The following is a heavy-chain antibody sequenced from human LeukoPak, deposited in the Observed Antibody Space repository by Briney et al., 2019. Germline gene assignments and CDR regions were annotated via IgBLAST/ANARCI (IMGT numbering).Heavy chain of an antibody. J-gene: IGHJ6*02. Sequence: PGRSLRLSCAASGFTFDDYAMHWVRQAPGKGLEWVSGISWNSGSIGYADSVKGRFTISRDNAKNSLYLQMNSLRAEDTAVYYCARVPYDSSGYYFPVDYYYYGMDVWGQGTTVTVSS. V-gene: IGHV3-9*01. CDR3: ARVPYDSSGYYFPVDYYYYGMDV. D-gene: IGHD3-22*01. CDR2: ISWNSGSI. CDR1: GFTFDDYA.